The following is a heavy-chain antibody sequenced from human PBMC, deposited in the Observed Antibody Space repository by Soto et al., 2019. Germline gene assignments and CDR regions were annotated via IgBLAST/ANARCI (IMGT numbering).Heavy chain of an antibody. CDR1: GGSINTYY. CDR2: VYTTGTT. Sequence: PSETLSLTCTVTGGSINTYYWSWIRQSAGKGLEWIGRVYTTGTTNYNPSLKSRVTISMDTSRNHFYLSLMSVNAADKAVYYCATDFNLIFGDFSDKQWNFHPRGQGTLVDVSS. J-gene: IGHJ5*02. V-gene: IGHV4-4*07. CDR3: ATDFNLIFGDFSDKQWNFHP. D-gene: IGHD3-3*01.